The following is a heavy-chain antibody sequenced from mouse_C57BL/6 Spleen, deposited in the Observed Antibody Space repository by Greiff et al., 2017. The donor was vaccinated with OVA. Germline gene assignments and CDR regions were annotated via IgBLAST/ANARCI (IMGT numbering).Heavy chain of an antibody. CDR2: IRLKSDNYAT. Sequence: EVKLEESGGGLVQPGGSMKLSCVASGFTFSNYWMNWVRQSPEKGLEWVAKIRLKSDNYATHYAVSGKGRLTIARDDSKSSVYLQMNNLRAEDTGIYYCTGEHYGSLYWYFYVWGTGTTVTVSS. CDR1: GFTFSNYW. V-gene: IGHV6-3*01. CDR3: TGEHYGSLYWYFYV. D-gene: IGHD1-1*01. J-gene: IGHJ1*03.